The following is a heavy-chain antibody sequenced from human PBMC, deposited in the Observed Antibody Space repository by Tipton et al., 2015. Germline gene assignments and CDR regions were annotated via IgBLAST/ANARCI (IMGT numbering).Heavy chain of an antibody. J-gene: IGHJ6*02. V-gene: IGHV6-1*01. D-gene: IGHD3-10*01. CDR1: GDSVSSNSAA. CDR3: VRGGVFYYGFDV. Sequence: GLVKPSQTLTLTCAISGDSVSSNSAAWNWIRQSPSRGLECLGRIYYRSRWYYDYAVSVRSRIAIYPDTSRNQFSLQLSSVTPEDTAVYYCVRGGVFYYGFDVWGQGTPVTVPS. CDR2: IYYRSRWYY.